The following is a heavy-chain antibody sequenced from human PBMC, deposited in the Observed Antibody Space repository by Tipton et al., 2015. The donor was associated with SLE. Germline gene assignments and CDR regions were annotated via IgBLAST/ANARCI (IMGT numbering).Heavy chain of an antibody. CDR2: IFYTGSA. Sequence: TLSLTCSVSGGSLSNSYWTWIRQSPGKGLEWVGSIFYTGSAHYNPSLTERVTISLDTSKSHFSLRLTSVTAADTAVYFCARRIPHHYHCDLWGRGTLVTVAS. CDR3: ARRIPHHYHCDL. CDR1: GGSLSNSY. V-gene: IGHV4-59*01. J-gene: IGHJ2*01. D-gene: IGHD1-26*01.